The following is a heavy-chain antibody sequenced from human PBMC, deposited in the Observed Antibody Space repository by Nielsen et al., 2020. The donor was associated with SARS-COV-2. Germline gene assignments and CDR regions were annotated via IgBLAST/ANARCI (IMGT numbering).Heavy chain of an antibody. J-gene: IGHJ3*02. D-gene: IGHD5-24*01. Sequence: GESLKISCTASGFTFGDYAMSWVRQAPGKGLEWVGFIRSKAYGGTTEYAASVKGRFTISRDDSKSIAYLQMNSLKTEDTAVYYCTRDFHSIDGFDIWGQGTMVTVSS. V-gene: IGHV3-49*04. CDR2: IRSKAYGGTT. CDR1: GFTFGDYA. CDR3: TRDFHSIDGFDI.